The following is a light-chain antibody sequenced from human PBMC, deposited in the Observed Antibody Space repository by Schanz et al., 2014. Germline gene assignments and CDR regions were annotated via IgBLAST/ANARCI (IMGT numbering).Light chain of an antibody. V-gene: IGKV3-20*01. Sequence: EIVLTQSPGTLSLSPGERATLSCRASQSVSSSYLAWYQQKPGQAPRLLIYGASSRATGIPDRFSGSGSGTDFTLTISRLEPDDFATYYCQQYFTYPWTFGQGTKVEIK. CDR3: QQYFTYPWT. J-gene: IGKJ1*01. CDR1: QSVSSSY. CDR2: GAS.